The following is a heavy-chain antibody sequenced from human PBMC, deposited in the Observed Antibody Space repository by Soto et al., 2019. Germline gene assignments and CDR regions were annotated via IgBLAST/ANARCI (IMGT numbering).Heavy chain of an antibody. D-gene: IGHD5-12*01. CDR1: GESISSSSYF. Sequence: QLQLQESGPGLVRPSEILSLSCSVFGESISSSSYFWGWVRQSPGKGPEWIGSSFFGGATYYTPSVKSRATMSVDASRNQSSLTLRSVIAADTAIYFCARCDGYNFPLDHWGPGPLVVVSS. J-gene: IGHJ4*02. V-gene: IGHV4-39*01. CDR2: SFFGGAT. CDR3: ARCDGYNFPLDH.